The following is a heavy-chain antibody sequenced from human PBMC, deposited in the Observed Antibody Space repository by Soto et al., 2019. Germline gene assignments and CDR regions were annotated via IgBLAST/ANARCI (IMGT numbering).Heavy chain of an antibody. CDR1: GGSISSSSFY. J-gene: IGHJ4*02. CDR3: ATITIFGVVPNYFDY. D-gene: IGHD3-3*01. CDR2: FYYSEST. V-gene: IGHV4-39*01. Sequence: SETLSLTCTVSGGSISSSSFYWGWIRQPPGKGLEWIGSFYYSESTYYNPSLKSRVIISVDTSKNQFSLKLSSVTAVDTAVYYCATITIFGVVPNYFDYWGQGTLVTVSS.